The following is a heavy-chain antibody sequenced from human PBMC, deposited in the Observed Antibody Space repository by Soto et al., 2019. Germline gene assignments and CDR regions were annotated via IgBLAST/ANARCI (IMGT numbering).Heavy chain of an antibody. CDR3: AKSGFADLYY. J-gene: IGHJ1*01. V-gene: IGHV3-23*01. Sequence: EVQLLQSGGGLVQPGGSLRLSCAASGFTFSTYAMAWVRQPPGKGLEWVSTVSGGGDHTYYADSVKGRSTISRDASTNTLYLQMDSLRVEATAVYYCAKSGFADLYYRGQGALVTVSS. CDR1: GFTFSTYA. CDR2: VSGGGDHT. D-gene: IGHD1-26*01.